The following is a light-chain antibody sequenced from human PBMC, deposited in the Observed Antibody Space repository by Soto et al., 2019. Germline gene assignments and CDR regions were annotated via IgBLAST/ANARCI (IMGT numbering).Light chain of an antibody. Sequence: QSALTQPPSASGTPGQRVTISCSGSSSNIGSNYVYWYQQLPGTAPKPLIYRNNQRPSGVPDRFSGSKSGTSASLAISGLRSEDEADYYCAAWDDSLGYVFGTGTKVTVL. CDR1: SSNIGSNY. CDR3: AAWDDSLGYV. J-gene: IGLJ1*01. V-gene: IGLV1-47*01. CDR2: RNN.